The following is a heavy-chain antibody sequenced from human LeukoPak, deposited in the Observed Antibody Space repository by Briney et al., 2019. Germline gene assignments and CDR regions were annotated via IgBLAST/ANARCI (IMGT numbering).Heavy chain of an antibody. V-gene: IGHV3-23*01. CDR2: ISGSGGST. Sequence: GGSLRLSCAASGFTFSSYAMSWVRQAPGKGLEWVSAISGSGGSTYYADSVKGRFIISRDNSKNTLYLQMNSLRAEDTAVYYCAKDQGITMVRGVINVIYYGMDVWGQGTTVTVSS. CDR3: AKDQGITMVRGVINVIYYGMDV. CDR1: GFTFSSYA. D-gene: IGHD3-10*01. J-gene: IGHJ6*02.